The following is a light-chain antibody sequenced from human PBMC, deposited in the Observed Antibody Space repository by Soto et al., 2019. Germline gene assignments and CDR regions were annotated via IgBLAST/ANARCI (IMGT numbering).Light chain of an antibody. V-gene: IGLV2-8*01. J-gene: IGLJ2*01. CDR3: SSYGGSKGV. CDR2: EVS. CDR1: SSDVGGYNY. Sequence: QSALTQPPSASGSPGQSVTISCTGTSSDVGGYNYVSWYQQHPGKAPTLMIYEVSKRPSGVPDRFSGSKSGNTASLTVSGLQAEDEADYYCSSYGGSKGVFGGGNKLTVL.